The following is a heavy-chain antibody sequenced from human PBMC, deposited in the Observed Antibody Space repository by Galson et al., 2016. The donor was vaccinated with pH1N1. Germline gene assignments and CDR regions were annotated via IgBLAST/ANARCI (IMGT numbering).Heavy chain of an antibody. CDR1: GYTFTKEY. CDR2: IDPSNGGT. Sequence: SVKVSCKASGYTFTKEYIHWVRQAPGQGLEWMGVIDPSNGGTTYSQKFQGLVTMTRDTSTNTVYMELGGLTAEDTAVYSYLRDLGRLRAYWGQGTLVTVSS. CDR3: LRDLGRLRAY. J-gene: IGHJ4*02. V-gene: IGHV1-46*01. D-gene: IGHD5-24*01.